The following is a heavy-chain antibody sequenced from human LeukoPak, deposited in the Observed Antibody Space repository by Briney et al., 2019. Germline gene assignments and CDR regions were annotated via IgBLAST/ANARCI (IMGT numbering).Heavy chain of an antibody. D-gene: IGHD6-6*01. CDR3: ARIERSSYSLGFDY. CDR1: GGSISSGGYY. V-gene: IGHV4-31*03. CDR2: IYYSGTS. Sequence: PSQTLSLTCTVSGGSISSGGYYWSWIRQHPGKGLKWIGHIYYSGTSFYNPSLTSRVTISVDTSKNQFSLKLTSVNDADTAVYYCARIERSSYSLGFDYWGQGTLVTVSS. J-gene: IGHJ4*02.